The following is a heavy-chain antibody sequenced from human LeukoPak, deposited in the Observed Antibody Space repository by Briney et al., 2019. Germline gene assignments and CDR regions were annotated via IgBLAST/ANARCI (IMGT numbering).Heavy chain of an antibody. J-gene: IGHJ4*02. CDR1: GFTFSSYW. CDR3: AKGGSWYRPTFFDY. CDR2: FNSDGSST. D-gene: IGHD6-13*01. Sequence: PGGSLRLSCAASGFTFSSYWMHWVRQAPGRGLVGVSRFNSDGSSTSYADSVKGRFTISRDNAKNTLYLQMNSLRGEDTAVYYCAKGGSWYRPTFFDYWGQGTLVTVSS. V-gene: IGHV3-74*01.